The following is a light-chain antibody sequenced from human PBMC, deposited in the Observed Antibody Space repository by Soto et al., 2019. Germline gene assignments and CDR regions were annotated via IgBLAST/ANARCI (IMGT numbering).Light chain of an antibody. CDR1: QDISNY. V-gene: IGKV1-33*01. J-gene: IGKJ5*01. Sequence: DIQMTQSPSSLSASVGDRVTITCQASQDISNYLNWYQQKPGKAPRLLIYDASKLEAGVPSRFSASGSGTDFTFTISSLQTEDIATYYCQLYDNFLSITFGQGTRLEI. CDR2: DAS. CDR3: QLYDNFLSIT.